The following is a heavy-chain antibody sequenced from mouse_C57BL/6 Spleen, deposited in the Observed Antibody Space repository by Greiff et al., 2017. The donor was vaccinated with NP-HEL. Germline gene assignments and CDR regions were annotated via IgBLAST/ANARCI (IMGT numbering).Heavy chain of an antibody. CDR1: GFTFTDYY. V-gene: IGHV7-3*01. D-gene: IGHD1-1*01. Sequence: EVKLMESGGGLVQPGGSLSLSCAASGFTFTDYYMSWVRQPPGKALEWLGFIRNKANGYTTEYSASVKGRFTISRDNSQSILYLQMNALSAEDSATYYCARSYYCSSHTYAMDYWGQGTSVTVSS. CDR3: ARSYYCSSHTYAMDY. CDR2: IRNKANGYTT. J-gene: IGHJ4*01.